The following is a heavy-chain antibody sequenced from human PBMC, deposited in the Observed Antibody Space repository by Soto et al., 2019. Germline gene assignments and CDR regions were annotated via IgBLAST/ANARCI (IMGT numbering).Heavy chain of an antibody. CDR1: GFTFRNYW. V-gene: IGHV3-74*01. Sequence: GGSLRLSCAASGFTFRNYWMHWVRQAPGKGLVWVSRISDYGRVNYADSVEGRFTIPRDDAKSELYLQMSSLRLEDTAVYYCARGGVEPFDYWGQGALVTVSS. J-gene: IGHJ4*02. D-gene: IGHD3-3*01. CDR3: ARGGVEPFDY. CDR2: ISDYGRV.